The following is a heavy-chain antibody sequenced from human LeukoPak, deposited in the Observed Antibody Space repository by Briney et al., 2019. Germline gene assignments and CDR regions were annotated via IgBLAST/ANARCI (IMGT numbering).Heavy chain of an antibody. D-gene: IGHD3-22*01. V-gene: IGHV1-24*01. CDR1: GYTLTELP. CDR2: FDPEDGET. CDR3: ARDVALIPYYDSSGEGFDY. Sequence: GASVKVSCKVSGYTLTELPIHWVRQAPGKGLQWMGGFDPEDGETIYAQKFQGRVIMTEDTSTDTAYMELSSLTDDDTAVYYCARDVALIPYYDSSGEGFDYWGQGTLVTVSS. J-gene: IGHJ4*02.